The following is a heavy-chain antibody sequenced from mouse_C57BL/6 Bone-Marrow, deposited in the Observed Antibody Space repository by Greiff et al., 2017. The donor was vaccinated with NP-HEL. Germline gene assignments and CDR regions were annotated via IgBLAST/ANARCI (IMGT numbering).Heavy chain of an antibody. CDR1: GYTFTDYN. CDR3: ARRGAQGFWFAY. J-gene: IGHJ3*01. D-gene: IGHD3-2*02. Sequence: VQLQQSGPELVKPGASVKIPCKASGYTFTDYNMDWVKQSHGKSLEWIGDINPNNGGTIYNQKFKGKATLTVDKSSSTAYMELRSLTSEDTAVYYCARRGAQGFWFAYWGQGTLVTVSA. V-gene: IGHV1-18*01. CDR2: INPNNGGT.